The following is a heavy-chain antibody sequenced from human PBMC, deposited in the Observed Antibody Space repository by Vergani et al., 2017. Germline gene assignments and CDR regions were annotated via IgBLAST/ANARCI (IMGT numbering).Heavy chain of an antibody. CDR3: AKYLRDSTDGVPDS. Sequence: QVQLVESAGGVVQPGGSLRLSCAASGFTFSHFGMHWIRQAPGKGLEWLAYIGKDGINTRYRVVVKGRFTVSRDNSKDILYLQMDSLRSEDTALDYCAKYLRDSTDGVPDSWCPGTLVIVSS. J-gene: IGHJ4*02. D-gene: IGHD2-21*02. CDR1: GFTFSHFG. V-gene: IGHV3-30*02. CDR2: IGKDGINT.